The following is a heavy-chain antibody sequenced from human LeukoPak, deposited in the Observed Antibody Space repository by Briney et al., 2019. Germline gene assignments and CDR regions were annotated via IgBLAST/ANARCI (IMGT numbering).Heavy chain of an antibody. V-gene: IGHV3-30*02. CDR3: AKDPNYYDSSGYYYAH. CDR1: GFTFSSYG. Sequence: PGGSLRLSCAASGFTFSSYGMHWVRQAPGKGLEWVAFIRYDGSNKYYADSVKGRFTISRDNSKNTLYLQMNSLRAEDTAVYYCAKDPNYYDSSGYYYAHWGQGTLSPSPQ. D-gene: IGHD3-22*01. CDR2: IRYDGSNK. J-gene: IGHJ4*02.